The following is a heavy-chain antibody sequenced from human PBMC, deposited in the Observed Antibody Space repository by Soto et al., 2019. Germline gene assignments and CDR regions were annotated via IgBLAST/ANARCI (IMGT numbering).Heavy chain of an antibody. CDR1: GYSFTSYG. CDR3: ARVVLEWLPTSGFDY. J-gene: IGHJ4*02. D-gene: IGHD5-12*01. Sequence: QIQLVQSGAEVKKPGASVKVSCKASGYSFTSYGITWVRQAPGQGPEWLGWITAENGNTNYAQKFQGRSTMTTDTSTNTAFMELRGLRSDDTAVYYCARVVLEWLPTSGFDYWGQGTLVTVYS. CDR2: ITAENGNT. V-gene: IGHV1-18*04.